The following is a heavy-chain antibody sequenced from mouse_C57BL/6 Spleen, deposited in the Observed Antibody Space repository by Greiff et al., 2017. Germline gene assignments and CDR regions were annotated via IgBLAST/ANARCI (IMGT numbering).Heavy chain of an antibody. CDR3: ARSGGSCDYGYFDV. V-gene: IGHV1-55*01. D-gene: IGHD1-1*02. CDR1: GYTFTSYW. CDR2: IYPGSGST. Sequence: QVQLQQPGAELVKPGASVKMSCKASGYTFTSYWITWVKQRPGQGLEWIGDIYPGSGSTNYNEKFKSKATLTVDTSSSTAYMQLSSLTSEDSAVYYCARSGGSCDYGYFDVWGTGTTVTVSS. J-gene: IGHJ1*03.